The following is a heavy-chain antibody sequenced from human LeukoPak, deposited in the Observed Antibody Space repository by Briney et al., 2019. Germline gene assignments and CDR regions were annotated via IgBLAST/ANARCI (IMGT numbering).Heavy chain of an antibody. Sequence: SVKVSCKASGGTFSSYAISWARQAPGQGLEWMGRIIPIFGTANYAQKFQGRVTITTDESTSTAYMELSSLRSEDTAVYYCARDWRYYYDSSGYFNDAFDIWGQGTMVTVSS. J-gene: IGHJ3*02. CDR2: IIPIFGTA. CDR1: GGTFSSYA. CDR3: ARDWRYYYDSSGYFNDAFDI. D-gene: IGHD3-22*01. V-gene: IGHV1-69*05.